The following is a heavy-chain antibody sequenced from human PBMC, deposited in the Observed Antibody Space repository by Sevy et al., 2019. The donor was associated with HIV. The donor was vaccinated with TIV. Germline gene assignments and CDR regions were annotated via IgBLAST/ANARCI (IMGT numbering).Heavy chain of an antibody. CDR1: GYTFTNYW. CDR3: ARLDCGGDCSPHWFDP. CDR2: INPSDSDT. V-gene: IGHV5-10-1*01. Sequence: GESLKISCKASGYTFTNYWINWLRQMPGKGLEWMGRINPSDSDTNYSPSSQGHVTISADKSISTAYLQWSSLKASDTAIYYCARLDCGGDCSPHWFDPWGQGTLVTVSS. D-gene: IGHD2-21*01. J-gene: IGHJ5*02.